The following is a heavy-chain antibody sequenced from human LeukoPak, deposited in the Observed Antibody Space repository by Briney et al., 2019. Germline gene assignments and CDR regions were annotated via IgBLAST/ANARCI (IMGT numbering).Heavy chain of an antibody. V-gene: IGHV4-59*01. D-gene: IGHD3-22*01. CDR1: GGSISSYY. Sequence: SETLSLTCTVSGGSISSYYWSWIRQPPGKGLEWIGYIYYSGSTNYTPSLKSRVTISVDTSKNQFSLKLSSGTAADTAVYYCARDQGSSGFWGQGTLVTVSS. J-gene: IGHJ4*02. CDR2: IYYSGST. CDR3: ARDQGSSGF.